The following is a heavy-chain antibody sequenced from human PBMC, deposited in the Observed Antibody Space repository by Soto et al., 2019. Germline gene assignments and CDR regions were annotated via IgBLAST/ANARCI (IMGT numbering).Heavy chain of an antibody. CDR2: TSDSGHYI. J-gene: IGHJ4*02. D-gene: IGHD2-15*01. CDR1: GFTFSIYS. V-gene: IGHV3-21*01. Sequence: SLRLSCAASGFTFSIYSMNWVRQAPGKGLEWVASTSDSGHYIYYGDSVKGRFTISRDNAKNSLYLQMNSLRVEDTAVYYCARVRSGGSGYFDYWGQGALVTVSS. CDR3: ARVRSGGSGYFDY.